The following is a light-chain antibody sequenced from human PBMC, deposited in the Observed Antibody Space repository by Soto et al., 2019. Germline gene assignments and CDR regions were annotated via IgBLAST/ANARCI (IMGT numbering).Light chain of an antibody. Sequence: QAVVTQPASVSGSRGQSITISCTGTSSDVGGYNYVSWYQQHPGKAPQLMIYDVSSRPSGVSHRFSGSQSGTTASLTISGLQSEDESYYFCSSDTAITTTRVFGGGTKLTVL. CDR2: DVS. CDR3: SSDTAITTTRV. J-gene: IGLJ2*01. CDR1: SSDVGGYNY. V-gene: IGLV2-14*03.